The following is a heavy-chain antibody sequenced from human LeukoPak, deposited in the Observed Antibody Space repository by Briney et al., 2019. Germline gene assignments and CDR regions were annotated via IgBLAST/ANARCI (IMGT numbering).Heavy chain of an antibody. CDR3: ASTRRDGYPFDY. Sequence: SETLSLTCTVSGGSISSYYWSWIRQPPGKGLEWIGYIYYSGSTNYNPSLKSRVTISVDTFKNQFSLRLSSVTAADTAVYYCASTRRDGYPFDYWGQGTLVTVSS. CDR1: GGSISSYY. J-gene: IGHJ4*02. D-gene: IGHD5-24*01. V-gene: IGHV4-59*01. CDR2: IYYSGST.